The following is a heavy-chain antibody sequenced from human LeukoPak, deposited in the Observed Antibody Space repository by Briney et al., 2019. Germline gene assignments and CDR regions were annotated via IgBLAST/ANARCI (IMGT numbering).Heavy chain of an antibody. V-gene: IGHV4-34*01. CDR1: GGSFSGYY. Sequence: SETLSLTCAVYGGSFSGYYWSWIRQPPGKGLEWIGEINHSGSTNYNPSLKSRVTISVDTSKNQFSLRLSSVTAADTAVYYCARGPMRGWFDPWGQGTLVTVSS. CDR3: ARGPMRGWFDP. J-gene: IGHJ5*02. CDR2: INHSGST. D-gene: IGHD3-22*01.